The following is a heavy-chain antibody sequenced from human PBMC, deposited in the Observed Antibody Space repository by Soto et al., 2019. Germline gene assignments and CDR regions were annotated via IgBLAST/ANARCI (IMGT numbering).Heavy chain of an antibody. J-gene: IGHJ4*02. CDR2: INAGNGNT. CDR1: GYTFTTYA. Sequence: ASVKVSCTASGYTFTTYAMHWVRQARGQRLEWMGWINAGNGNTKYSQKFQGRVTITRDTSASTAYLELSSLRSEDTAVYYCARAVAVPADFDYWGQGTLVTVSS. V-gene: IGHV1-3*01. CDR3: ARAVAVPADFDY. D-gene: IGHD6-19*01.